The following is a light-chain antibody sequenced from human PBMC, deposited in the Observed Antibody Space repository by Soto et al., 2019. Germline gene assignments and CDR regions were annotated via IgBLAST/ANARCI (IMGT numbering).Light chain of an antibody. V-gene: IGLV2-14*01. Sequence: QSALTQPASVSGSPGQSITISCTGTSSDVGNYDYVSWYQHHPGTAPKLMIYEVNNRPSGVSNRFSGSKSGNTASLIISGLQAEDEADYYCSSFTTTSTYVFGTGTKVTVL. CDR2: EVN. CDR3: SSFTTTSTYV. CDR1: SSDVGNYDY. J-gene: IGLJ1*01.